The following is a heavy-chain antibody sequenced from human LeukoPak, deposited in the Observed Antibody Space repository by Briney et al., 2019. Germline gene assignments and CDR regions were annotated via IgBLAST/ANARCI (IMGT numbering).Heavy chain of an antibody. Sequence: SETLSLTCAVYGGSFSGNYWSWIRQPPGKGLEWIGEINHSGSTNYNPSLKSRVTISVDTSKNQFSLRLISVTAADTAVYYCARVAVTVVTFDYWGQGTLVTVSS. V-gene: IGHV4-34*01. CDR1: GGSFSGNY. J-gene: IGHJ4*02. D-gene: IGHD4-23*01. CDR3: ARVAVTVVTFDY. CDR2: INHSGST.